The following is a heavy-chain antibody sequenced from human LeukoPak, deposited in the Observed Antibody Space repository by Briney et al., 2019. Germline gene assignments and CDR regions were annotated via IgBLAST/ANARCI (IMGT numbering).Heavy chain of an antibody. V-gene: IGHV1-2*02. CDR2: INPNSGDT. CDR3: ARDLTMFVVVPGY. J-gene: IGHJ4*02. Sequence: ASVKVSCTASGYTFTAYYLHWVRQAPGQGLEWMGWINPNSGDTNYAQKFQGRVTMTRDTSINTAYMELSRLRSDDTAVYHCARDLTMFVVVPGYWGQGTLVTVSS. CDR1: GYTFTAYY. D-gene: IGHD3-10*02.